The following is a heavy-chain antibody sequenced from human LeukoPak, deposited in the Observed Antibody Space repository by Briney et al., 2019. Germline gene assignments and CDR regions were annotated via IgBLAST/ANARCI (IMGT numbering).Heavy chain of an antibody. CDR3: ARTYYYDSSGYYYFDY. D-gene: IGHD3-22*01. CDR2: IYYSGST. CDR1: GGSISSSSYY. Sequence: SGTLSLTCTVSGGSISSSSYYWGWIRQPPGKGLEWIGSIYYSGSTYYNPSLKSRVTISVDTSKNQFSLKLSSVTAADTAVYYCARTYYYDSSGYYYFDYWGQGTLVTVSS. J-gene: IGHJ4*02. V-gene: IGHV4-39*01.